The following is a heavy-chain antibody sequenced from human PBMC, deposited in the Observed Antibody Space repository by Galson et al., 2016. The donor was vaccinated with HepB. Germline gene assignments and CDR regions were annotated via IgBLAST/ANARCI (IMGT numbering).Heavy chain of an antibody. D-gene: IGHD5-18*01. CDR1: GFTFSSYG. Sequence: SLRLSCAASGFTFSSYGMYWVRQASGKGLEWVGRIRTKANNYATSYAASVKGRFTISRDDSKNTAYLQMDSLKTEDTAVYYCSGVDTTMVVDVWGKGTTVTVSS. J-gene: IGHJ6*04. V-gene: IGHV3-73*01. CDR2: IRTKANNYAT. CDR3: SGVDTTMVVDV.